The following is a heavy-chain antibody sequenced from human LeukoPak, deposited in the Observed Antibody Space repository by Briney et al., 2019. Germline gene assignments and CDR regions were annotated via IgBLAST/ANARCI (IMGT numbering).Heavy chain of an antibody. CDR1: GFSLSTSGVG. CDR3: ARIRGGIAVAGTGGSFDAFDI. Sequence: SGPTLVNPTQTLTLTCTFSGFSLSTSGVGVGWIRQPPGMALEWLARIDWDDDKYYSTSLKTRLTISKDTSKNQVVLTMTNMDPVDTATYYCARIRGGIAVAGTGGSFDAFDIWGQGTMVTVSS. CDR2: IDWDDDK. V-gene: IGHV2-70*11. J-gene: IGHJ3*02. D-gene: IGHD6-19*01.